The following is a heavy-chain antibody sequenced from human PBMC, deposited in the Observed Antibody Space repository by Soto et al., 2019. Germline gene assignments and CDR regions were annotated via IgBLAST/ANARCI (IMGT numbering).Heavy chain of an antibody. J-gene: IGHJ4*02. CDR2: VYYTGST. Sequence: SETLSLTCTVSGDSISSGDYYWTWIRQPPGKGLEWIGYVYYTGSTFNTPSLKSRVTISVDTSKNQFSLQLSSVTAADTAVYYCAREGGRHPYLDYWGPGTLVTVSS. V-gene: IGHV4-30-4*01. D-gene: IGHD1-26*01. CDR3: AREGGRHPYLDY. CDR1: GDSISSGDYY.